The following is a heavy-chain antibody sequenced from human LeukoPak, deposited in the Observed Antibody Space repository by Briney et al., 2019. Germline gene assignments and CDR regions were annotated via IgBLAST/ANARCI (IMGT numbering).Heavy chain of an antibody. J-gene: IGHJ4*02. CDR1: GFTFSSYA. CDR3: ARAKPKNMVRGLIMRRESRYYFDY. D-gene: IGHD3-10*01. V-gene: IGHV3-53*01. Sequence: GSLRLSCAASGFTFSSYAMSWVRQAPGKGLEWVSVIYSGGSTYYAGSVKGRFTISRDNSKSTLYIQMNGLRAEDTAVYYCARAKPKNMVRGLIMRRESRYYFDYWGQGTLVTVSS. CDR2: IYSGGST.